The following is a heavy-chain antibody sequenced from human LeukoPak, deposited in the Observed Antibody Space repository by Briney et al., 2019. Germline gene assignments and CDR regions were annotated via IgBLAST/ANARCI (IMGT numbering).Heavy chain of an antibody. Sequence: SETLSLTCTVSGGSISSYYWSWIRQPPGKGLEWIGYIYYSGSTNYNPSLKSRVTISVDTSKNQFSLKLSSVTAADTAVYYCARVPPKTTVTTRYYYYMDVWGKGTTVTVSS. CDR1: GGSISSYY. V-gene: IGHV4-59*01. D-gene: IGHD4-17*01. CDR2: IYYSGST. J-gene: IGHJ6*03. CDR3: ARVPPKTTVTTRYYYYMDV.